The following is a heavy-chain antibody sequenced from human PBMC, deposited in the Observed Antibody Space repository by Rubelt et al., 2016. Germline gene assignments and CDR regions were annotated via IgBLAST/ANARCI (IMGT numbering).Heavy chain of an antibody. J-gene: IGHJ4*02. D-gene: IGHD2-2*01. Sequence: QVQLQESGPGLVKPSETLSLTCTVSGGSISSYYWSWIRQPPGKGLEWIGEINHSGSANYNPSLKSRVTISVDTSKNQFSLKLSSVTAADTAVYYCARVMSRPAAIPYYFDYWGQGTLVTVSS. CDR1: GGSISSYY. V-gene: IGHV4-34*01. CDR3: ARVMSRPAAIPYYFDY. CDR2: INHSGSA.